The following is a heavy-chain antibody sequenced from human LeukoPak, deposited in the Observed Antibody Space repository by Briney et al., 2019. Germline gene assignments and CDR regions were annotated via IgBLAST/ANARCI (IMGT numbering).Heavy chain of an antibody. CDR3: AKDGYYYDSSGYYDNWFDP. J-gene: IGHJ5*02. V-gene: IGHV3-30*18. CDR1: GFTFSNYG. D-gene: IGHD3-22*01. CDR2: ISYDGSNK. Sequence: GGSLRLSCAASGFTFSNYGMHWVRQTPGKGLEWVAVISYDGSNKYYADSVKGRFTISRDNSKNTLYLQMNSLRAEDTAVYYCAKDGYYYDSSGYYDNWFDPWGQGTLVTVSS.